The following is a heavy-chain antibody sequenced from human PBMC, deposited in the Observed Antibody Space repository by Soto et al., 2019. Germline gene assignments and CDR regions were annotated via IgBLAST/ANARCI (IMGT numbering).Heavy chain of an antibody. J-gene: IGHJ5*02. D-gene: IGHD4-4*01. V-gene: IGHV3-30*04. CDR3: ARERLQKHNWFDP. CDR1: GFIFSNYA. Sequence: GGSLRLSCTASGFIFSNYAMHWVRQAPGKGLEWVAFVSFDGRNKYHAAAVKGRFTISRDNSKNTLYLQMNSLRTEDTAVYYCARERLQKHNWFDPWGQGTLVTVSA. CDR2: VSFDGRNK.